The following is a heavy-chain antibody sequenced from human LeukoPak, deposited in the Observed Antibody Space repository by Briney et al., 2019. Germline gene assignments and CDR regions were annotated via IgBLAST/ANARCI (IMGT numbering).Heavy chain of an antibody. D-gene: IGHD5-24*01. CDR2: ISYDGVYK. CDR1: GFTFRNYA. V-gene: IGHV3-30*04. J-gene: IGHJ4*02. CDR3: ARDEFDGYNLGPSIY. Sequence: PGRSLRLSCVASGFTFRNYAMHWVRQTPDKGLEWVAVISYDGVYKNYADSVKGRFTISRDDPKNTLYLQMNSLRTEDAGLYYCARDEFDGYNLGPSIYWGQGTLVTVSS.